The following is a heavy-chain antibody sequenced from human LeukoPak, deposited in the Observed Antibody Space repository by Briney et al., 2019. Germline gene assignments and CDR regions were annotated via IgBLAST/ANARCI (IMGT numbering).Heavy chain of an antibody. J-gene: IGHJ4*02. CDR3: AKASKNPANYYDSSGYYRAFDY. V-gene: IGHV3-23*01. CDR1: GFTFSSYA. CDR2: ISGSGGST. Sequence: PEGSLRLYCAASGFTFSSYAMSWVRQAPGKGLEWVSAISGSGGSTYYADSVKGRFTISRDNSKNTLYLQMNSLRAEDTAVYYCAKASKNPANYYDSSGYYRAFDYWGQGTLVTVSS. D-gene: IGHD3-22*01.